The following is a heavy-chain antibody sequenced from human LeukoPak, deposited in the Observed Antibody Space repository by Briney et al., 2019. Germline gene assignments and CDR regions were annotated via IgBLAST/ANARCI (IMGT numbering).Heavy chain of an antibody. Sequence: GGSLRLSCAASGLTFSSYAMSWVRQAPGKGLEWVSAISGSGGSTYYADSVKGRFTISRDNSKNTLYLQMNSLRAEDTAVYYCAKVPYSYDSSGYYPEGSGYYFDYWGQGTLVTVSS. V-gene: IGHV3-23*01. D-gene: IGHD3-22*01. CDR1: GLTFSSYA. CDR3: AKVPYSYDSSGYYPEGSGYYFDY. CDR2: ISGSGGST. J-gene: IGHJ4*02.